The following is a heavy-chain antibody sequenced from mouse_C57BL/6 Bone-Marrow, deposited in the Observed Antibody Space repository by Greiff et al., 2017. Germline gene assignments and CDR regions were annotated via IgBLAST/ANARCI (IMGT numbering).Heavy chain of an antibody. J-gene: IGHJ1*03. CDR2: IDPEDGET. CDR3: AGYYGSSPLV. D-gene: IGHD1-1*01. Sequence: DVQLQESGAELVKPGASVKLSCTASGFNIKDYYMHWVKQRTEQGLEWIGRIDPEDGETKYAPKFQGTAAITADTSSNTAYLQLSSLTSEDTSVYYCAGYYGSSPLVWGTGTTVTVSS. V-gene: IGHV14-2*01. CDR1: GFNIKDYY.